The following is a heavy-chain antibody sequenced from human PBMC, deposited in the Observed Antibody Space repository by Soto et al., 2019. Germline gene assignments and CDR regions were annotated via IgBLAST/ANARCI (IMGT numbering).Heavy chain of an antibody. D-gene: IGHD2-2*01. V-gene: IGHV1-2*04. CDR2: INPNSGGT. Sequence: QVQLVQSGAEVKKPGASVKVSCKASGYTFTGYYMHWVRQAPGQGLEWMGWINPNSGGTNYAQKFQGWVTMTRDTSISTAYMELSRLRSDDTAVYYCARSVEGVPAAIGWFDPWGQGTLVTVSS. CDR3: ARSVEGVPAAIGWFDP. J-gene: IGHJ5*02. CDR1: GYTFTGYY.